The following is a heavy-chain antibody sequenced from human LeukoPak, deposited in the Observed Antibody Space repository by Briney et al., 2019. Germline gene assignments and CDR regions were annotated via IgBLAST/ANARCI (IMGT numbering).Heavy chain of an antibody. CDR3: ARTRGFYYYYYMDV. V-gene: IGHV4-59*11. D-gene: IGHD5-12*01. J-gene: IGHJ6*03. CDR1: GGSIGDHY. CDR2: IYYSGSI. Sequence: PSETLSLTCTVPGGSIGDHYWSWIRQPPGKGLEWVGYIYYSGSINYNPSLNRRVTVSVDTSKNQFSLKLSSVTAADTAVYYCARTRGFYYYYYMDVWGKGTTVTVSS.